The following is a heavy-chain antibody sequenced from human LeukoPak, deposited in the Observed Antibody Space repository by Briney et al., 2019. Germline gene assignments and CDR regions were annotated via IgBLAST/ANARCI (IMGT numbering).Heavy chain of an antibody. V-gene: IGHV4-39*07. CDR1: GGSISSGGYY. D-gene: IGHD6-19*01. CDR3: ARAEQWLVPYFFNY. Sequence: SETLSLTCTVSGGSISSGGYYWGWIRQPPGKGLEWIGNIYYTGGTYYNPSLKSRVTISVDTSKNQFSLNLSSVTAADTAMYYCARAEQWLVPYFFNYWGQGTLATVSS. CDR2: IYYTGGT. J-gene: IGHJ4*02.